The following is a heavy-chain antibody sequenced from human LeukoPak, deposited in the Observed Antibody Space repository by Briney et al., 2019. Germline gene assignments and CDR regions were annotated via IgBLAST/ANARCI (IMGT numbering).Heavy chain of an antibody. J-gene: IGHJ4*02. D-gene: IGHD4-17*01. CDR1: GFTFTSYA. CDR2: VSGSGDGT. V-gene: IGHV3-23*01. CDR3: AKERLEGNYGDYAVDY. Sequence: GGSLRLSCAASGFTFTSYAMGWVRQAPGKGLEWVSSVSGSGDGTYYADSVEGRFTISRDNSKKTLDLHMDSLRAEDTAVYYCAKERLEGNYGDYAVDYWGQGTMVTVSS.